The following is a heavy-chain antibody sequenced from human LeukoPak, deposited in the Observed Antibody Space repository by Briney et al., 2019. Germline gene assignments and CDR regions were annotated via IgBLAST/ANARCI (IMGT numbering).Heavy chain of an antibody. D-gene: IGHD1-20*01. CDR3: ARNNWNSFDY. Sequence: SQTLSLTCTVSGGSISSSSYYWSWIRQPAGKGLEWIGRIYTSGSTNYNPSLKSRVTISVDTSKNQFSLKLNSVTAADTAVYYCARNNWNSFDYWGQGTLVTVSS. J-gene: IGHJ4*02. CDR2: IYTSGST. V-gene: IGHV4-61*02. CDR1: GGSISSSSYY.